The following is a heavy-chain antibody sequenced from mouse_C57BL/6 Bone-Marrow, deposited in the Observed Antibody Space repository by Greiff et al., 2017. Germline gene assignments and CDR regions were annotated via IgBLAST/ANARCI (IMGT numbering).Heavy chain of an antibody. Sequence: EVQLLQSGAELVKPGASVKLSCTASGFTLKDYYMPWVNQSPEQGLEWIGRIDPEDGDTKSAPNFQGKATIPAATSSNTAYLQLSSLTSEDTAVYYGAPYYDSGAWFAYWGQGTLVTVSA. J-gene: IGHJ3*01. V-gene: IGHV14-2*01. CDR3: APYYDSGAWFAY. CDR1: GFTLKDYY. CDR2: IDPEDGDT. D-gene: IGHD1-1*01.